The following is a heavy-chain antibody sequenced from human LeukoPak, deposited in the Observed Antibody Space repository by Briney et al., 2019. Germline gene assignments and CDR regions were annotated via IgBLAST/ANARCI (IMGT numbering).Heavy chain of an antibody. V-gene: IGHV3-13*01. CDR2: IGTAGDT. D-gene: IGHD3/OR15-3a*01. J-gene: IGHJ4*02. CDR1: GFTFSSYD. CDR3: ARGGLGGNFDY. Sequence: GGSLRLSCAASGFTFSSYDMHWVRQATGKGLEWVSAIGTAGDTYYPGSVKGRFTISRENAKNSLYLQMNSLRAGDTAVYYCARGGLGGNFDYWGRGTLVTVSS.